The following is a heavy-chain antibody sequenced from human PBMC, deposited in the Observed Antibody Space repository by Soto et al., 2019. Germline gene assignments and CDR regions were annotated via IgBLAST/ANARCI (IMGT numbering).Heavy chain of an antibody. V-gene: IGHV3-9*01. CDR1: GFTFDDYA. J-gene: IGHJ6*03. CDR3: AKAGSSSLYYYYMDV. CDR2: ISWNSGSI. D-gene: IGHD6-13*01. Sequence: EVQLVESGGGLVQPGRSLRLSCAASGFTFDDYAMHWVRQAPGKGLEWVSGISWNSGSIGYADSVKGRFTISRDNAKNSLYLQMNSLRAEDTALYYCAKAGSSSLYYYYMDVWGKGTTVTGSS.